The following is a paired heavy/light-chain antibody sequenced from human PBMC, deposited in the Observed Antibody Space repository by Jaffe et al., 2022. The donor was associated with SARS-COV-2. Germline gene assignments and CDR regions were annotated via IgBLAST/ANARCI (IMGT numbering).Light chain of an antibody. V-gene: IGKV2-28*01. CDR1: QSLLHSNGYNY. CDR2: LGS. CDR3: MQALQTPFT. J-gene: IGKJ4*01. Sequence: DIVMTQSPLSLPVTPGEPASISCRSSQSLLHSNGYNYLDWYLQKPGQSPQLLIYLGSNRASGVPDRFSGSGSGTDFTLKISRVEAEDVGVYYCMQALQTPFTFGGGTKVEIK.
Heavy chain of an antibody. D-gene: IGHD6-19*01. CDR1: GFTFSSYW. CDR3: ARWEQWLTGDYYYYGMDV. J-gene: IGHJ6*02. Sequence: EVQLVESGGGLVQPGGSLRLSCAASGFTFSSYWMSWVRQAPGKGLEWVANIKQDGSEKYYVDSVKGRFTISRDNAKNSLYLQMNSLRAEDTAVYYCARWEQWLTGDYYYYGMDVWGQGTTVTVSS. CDR2: IKQDGSEK. V-gene: IGHV3-7*03.